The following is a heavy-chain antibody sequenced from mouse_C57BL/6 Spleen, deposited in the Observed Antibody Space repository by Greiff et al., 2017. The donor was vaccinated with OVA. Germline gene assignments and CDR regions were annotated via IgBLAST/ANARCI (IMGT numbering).Heavy chain of an antibody. CDR3: ASGPDGYYVAY. J-gene: IGHJ3*01. V-gene: IGHV1-55*01. CDR2: IYPGSGST. CDR1: GYTFTSYW. D-gene: IGHD2-3*01. Sequence: QVQLKESGAELVKPGASVKMSCKASGYTFTSYWITWVKQRPGQGLEWIGDIYPGSGSTNYNEKFKSKATLTVDTSSSTAYMQLSSLTSEDSAVYYCASGPDGYYVAYWGQGTLVTVSA.